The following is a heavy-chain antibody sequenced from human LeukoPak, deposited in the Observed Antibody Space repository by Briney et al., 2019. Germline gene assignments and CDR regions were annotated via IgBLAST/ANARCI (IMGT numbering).Heavy chain of an antibody. V-gene: IGHV1-8*01. CDR3: ARSVIRGGLIDY. Sequence: ASVTVSCKASGYTFTSYDIHWVRQATGQGLEWMGWMNPNSGNTGYAQKFQGRVTMTRNTSISTAYMELSSLRSEDTAVYYCARSVIRGGLIDYWGQGTLVTVSS. J-gene: IGHJ4*02. CDR2: MNPNSGNT. D-gene: IGHD2-21*01. CDR1: GYTFTSYD.